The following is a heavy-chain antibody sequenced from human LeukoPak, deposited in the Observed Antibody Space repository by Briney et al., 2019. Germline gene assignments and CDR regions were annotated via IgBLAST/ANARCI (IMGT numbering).Heavy chain of an antibody. CDR2: IHTSGTS. D-gene: IGHD3-22*01. V-gene: IGHV4-59*01. CDR3: ASLGGYYESSNSSQLETFDI. J-gene: IGHJ3*02. Sequence: SETLSLTCAVSGASINNYFWSWIRQPPGKGLEWIRYIHTSGTSNYNPSLKSRATFSVDTSDNQLSLRLNSVTAADTAVYYCASLGGYYESSNSSQLETFDIWGQGTMVVVSS. CDR1: GASINNYF.